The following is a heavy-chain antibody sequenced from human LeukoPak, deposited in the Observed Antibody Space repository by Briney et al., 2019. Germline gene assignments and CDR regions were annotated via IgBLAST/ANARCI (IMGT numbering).Heavy chain of an antibody. D-gene: IGHD3/OR15-3a*01. CDR2: ISGRGNDI. CDR1: GFIFSGYY. Sequence: GGSLRLSCATSGFIFSGYYMSWIRQAPGKGLEWVSYISGRGNDISYADSVNGRFTISRDNAKGSLYLQMNSLRAADTAVYYCGTHAGRTGSDDWGQGTLVTVSS. J-gene: IGHJ4*02. CDR3: GTHAGRTGSDD. V-gene: IGHV3-11*01.